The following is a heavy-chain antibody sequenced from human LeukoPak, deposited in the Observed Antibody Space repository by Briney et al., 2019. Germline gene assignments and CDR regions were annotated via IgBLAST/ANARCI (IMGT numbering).Heavy chain of an antibody. D-gene: IGHD3-9*01. CDR1: GYTFTCYY. CDR3: ARDLYYDILTGWNAFDI. V-gene: IGHV1-2*02. J-gene: IGHJ3*02. CDR2: INHNSGGT. Sequence: ASVTVSCKASGYTFTCYYMHWVRQAPGQGVEWMGWINHNSGGTNYAQKFHGRVIMTRDTSIRTAYKELRSLRSDDTAVYYCARDLYYDILTGWNAFDIWGQGTMVTVSS.